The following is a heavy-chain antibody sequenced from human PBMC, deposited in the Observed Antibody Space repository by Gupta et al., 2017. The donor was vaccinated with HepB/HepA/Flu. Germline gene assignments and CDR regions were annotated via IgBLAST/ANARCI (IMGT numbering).Heavy chain of an antibody. D-gene: IGHD3-16*01. Sequence: QVQLVQSGAEVRRPGASVKLSCRTSGYKFTNYGITWLRLAPGQRLEWMGWISAYNGVKEFSQKFQGRITLTTDASTSTGYMELRSLTSDDTALYYCARWGPMYYYMDVWGKGTTVTVSS. CDR3: ARWGPMYYYMDV. CDR1: GYKFTNYG. J-gene: IGHJ6*03. V-gene: IGHV1-18*01. CDR2: ISAYNGVK.